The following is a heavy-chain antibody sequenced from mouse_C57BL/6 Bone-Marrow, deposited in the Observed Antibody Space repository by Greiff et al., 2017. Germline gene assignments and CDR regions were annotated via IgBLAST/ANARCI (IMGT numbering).Heavy chain of an antibody. CDR1: GYSITSGYY. J-gene: IGHJ1*03. Sequence: DVQLQESGPGLVKPSQSLSLTCSVTGYSITSGYYWNWIRQFPGNKLEWMGYISYDGSNNYNPSLKNRISITRDTSKNQFFLKLNSVTTEDTATYYGARYYDYDDCRYFDVWGTGTTVTVSS. CDR3: ARYYDYDDCRYFDV. CDR2: ISYDGSN. V-gene: IGHV3-6*01. D-gene: IGHD2-4*01.